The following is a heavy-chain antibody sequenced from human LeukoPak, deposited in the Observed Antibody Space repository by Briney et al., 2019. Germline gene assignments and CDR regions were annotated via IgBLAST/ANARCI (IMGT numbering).Heavy chain of an antibody. CDR3: AKDLIPGAVAGLLDY. D-gene: IGHD6-19*01. CDR1: GFTYSSYA. J-gene: IGHJ4*02. Sequence: GGSLRLSCAASGFTYSSYAMSWVRQAPGKGLEWVSAISGSGGSTYYADSVKGRFTISRDNSKNTLYLQMNSLRAEDTAVYYCAKDLIPGAVAGLLDYWGQGTLVTVSS. CDR2: ISGSGGST. V-gene: IGHV3-23*01.